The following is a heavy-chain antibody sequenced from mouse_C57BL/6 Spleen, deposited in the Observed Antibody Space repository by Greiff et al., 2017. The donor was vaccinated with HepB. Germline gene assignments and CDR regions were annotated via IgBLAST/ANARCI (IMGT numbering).Heavy chain of an antibody. V-gene: IGHV1-7*01. CDR2: INPSSGNT. CDR3: AGEGGYDEFMDY. D-gene: IGHD2-2*01. Sequence: QVQLQQSGAELAPPGASVQLSCQASGYPFTSYWMHWVNQRPGQGLEWIGYINPSSGNTKYNQKFNDKATLTADKSSSPAYIQLISLTYEDSSDYYCAGEGGYDEFMDYWGQGTSVTVSS. J-gene: IGHJ4*01. CDR1: GYPFTSYW.